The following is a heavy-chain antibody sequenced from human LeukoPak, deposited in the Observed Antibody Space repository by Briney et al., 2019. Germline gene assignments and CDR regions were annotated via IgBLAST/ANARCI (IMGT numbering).Heavy chain of an antibody. CDR1: GGSISSSNW. V-gene: IGHV4-4*02. D-gene: IGHD4-17*01. Sequence: SETLSLTCAVSGGSISSSNWWSWVRQPPGKGLEWIGEIYHSGSTNYNASLKSRVTISVDKSKNQFSLKLSSVTAADTAVYYCAREALQNYGDYVAQDAFDIWGQGTMVTVSS. J-gene: IGHJ3*02. CDR3: AREALQNYGDYVAQDAFDI. CDR2: IYHSGST.